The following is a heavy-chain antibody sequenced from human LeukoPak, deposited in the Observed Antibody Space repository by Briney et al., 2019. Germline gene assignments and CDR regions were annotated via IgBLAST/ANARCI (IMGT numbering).Heavy chain of an antibody. J-gene: IGHJ5*02. Sequence: GGSLRLSCAASGFTFSSHWMHWVRQAPEKGLVGVSHINADGSATYYAASVKGRFTISRDNARNTLYLQMHSLTAEDTGVYYCVRGALRDCSYTSCTRGSWFDPWGQGTLVTVSS. CDR1: GFTFSSHW. D-gene: IGHD2-2*01. CDR2: INADGSAT. CDR3: VRGALRDCSYTSCTRGSWFDP. V-gene: IGHV3-74*01.